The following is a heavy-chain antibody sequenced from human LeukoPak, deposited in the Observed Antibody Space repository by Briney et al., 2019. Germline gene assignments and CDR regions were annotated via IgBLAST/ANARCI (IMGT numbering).Heavy chain of an antibody. D-gene: IGHD1-26*01. CDR1: GGSFSGYY. J-gene: IGHJ5*02. Sequence: SETLSLTCAVYGGSFSGYYWTWIRQPPGKGLEWIGYVYYNGNTNYNPSLKSRVTISVDTSKNQFSLKLTSVTAADTAVYYCASGSYKFDPWGQGTLVTVSS. CDR2: VYYNGNT. CDR3: ASGSYKFDP. V-gene: IGHV4-59*01.